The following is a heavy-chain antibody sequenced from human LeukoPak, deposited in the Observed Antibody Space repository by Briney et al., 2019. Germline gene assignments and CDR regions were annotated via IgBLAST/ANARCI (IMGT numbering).Heavy chain of an antibody. J-gene: IGHJ5*02. Sequence: GGSLRLSCAASGFTFSSYGMHWVRQAPGKGLEWVAFIRYDGSNKYYADSVKGRFTISRDNSKNTLYLQMNSLRAEDTAVYYSAKDRASENWFDPWGQGTLVTVSS. V-gene: IGHV3-30*02. CDR2: IRYDGSNK. D-gene: IGHD2-2*01. CDR3: AKDRASENWFDP. CDR1: GFTFSSYG.